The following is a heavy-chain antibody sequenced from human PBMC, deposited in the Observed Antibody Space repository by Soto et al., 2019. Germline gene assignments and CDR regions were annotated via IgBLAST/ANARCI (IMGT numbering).Heavy chain of an antibody. J-gene: IGHJ4*02. CDR1: GGTFSSYA. CDR3: ARSPYYYDSSGYYYPKLFDY. V-gene: IGHV1-69*13. D-gene: IGHD3-22*01. Sequence: SVKVSCKASGGTFSSYAISWVRQAPGQGLEWMGGIIPIFGTANYAQKFQGRVTITADESTSTAYMELSSLRSEDTAVYYCARSPYYYDSSGYYYPKLFDYWGQGTLVTVPQ. CDR2: IIPIFGTA.